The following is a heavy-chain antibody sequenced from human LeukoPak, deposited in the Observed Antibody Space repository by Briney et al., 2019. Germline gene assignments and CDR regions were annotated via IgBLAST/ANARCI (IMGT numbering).Heavy chain of an antibody. V-gene: IGHV4-59*01. CDR1: GDSISLYY. CDR3: ARDAGGPRNF. D-gene: IGHD2-8*02. CDR2: IYYSGST. J-gene: IGHJ4*02. Sequence: NPSETLSLTCTVSGDSISLYYWSWIRQPPGKGLEWIGYIYYSGSTDYNPSLTSRVTISIDTSKNQLSLKLDSVTAADTAVYFCARDAGGPRNFWGQGTLVTVSS.